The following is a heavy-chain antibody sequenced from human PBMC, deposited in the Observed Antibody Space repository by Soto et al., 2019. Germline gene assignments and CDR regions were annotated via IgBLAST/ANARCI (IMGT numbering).Heavy chain of an antibody. CDR3: TRGADGFDY. CDR1: GFTFSSYD. V-gene: IGHV3-13*01. CDR2: IGTAGDT. J-gene: IGHJ4*02. Sequence: EVQLVESGGDLVQPGGSLRLSCAASGFTFSSYDFHWVRQATGKGLEWVSGIGTAGDTYYAGSVKGRFIMSRENAKNSLYLQMNSVGAGDTAVYYCTRGADGFDYWGQGTLVTVSS. D-gene: IGHD3-16*01.